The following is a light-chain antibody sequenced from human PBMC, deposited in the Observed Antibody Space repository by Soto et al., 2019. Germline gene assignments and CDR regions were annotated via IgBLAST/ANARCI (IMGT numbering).Light chain of an antibody. Sequence: QSVLTQPPSASGTPGQKVTISCSGSSSNIGSNTVNWYQQLPGTAPKLLIYSNNQRPSWVPDRFSGSESGTSASLAISGLQSEDEADYYCAAWDDSLNGRWVFGGGTKLTVL. CDR2: SNN. J-gene: IGLJ3*02. CDR3: AAWDDSLNGRWV. CDR1: SSNIGSNT. V-gene: IGLV1-44*01.